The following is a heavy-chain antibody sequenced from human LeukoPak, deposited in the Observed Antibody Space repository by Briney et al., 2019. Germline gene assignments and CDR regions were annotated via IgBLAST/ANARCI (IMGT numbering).Heavy chain of an antibody. Sequence: SETLSLTCTVSGGSISSGGYYWSWIRQHPGKGLEWIGYIYYSGSTYYNPSLKSRVTISVDTSKNQFSLKLSSVTAADTAVYYCARGVTPAPSYWGQGTLVTVSS. CDR2: IYYSGST. J-gene: IGHJ4*02. D-gene: IGHD2-2*01. CDR1: GGSISSGGYY. V-gene: IGHV4-31*03. CDR3: ARGVTPAPSY.